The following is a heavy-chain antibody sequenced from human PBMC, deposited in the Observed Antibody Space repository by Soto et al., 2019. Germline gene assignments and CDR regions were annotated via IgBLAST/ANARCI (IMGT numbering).Heavy chain of an antibody. V-gene: IGHV1-18*01. Sequence: ASVKVSCKATGYIFINYGISWVLQAPGQGLERMRWISGYNGDTNYAQNLKSRVTMTTDTSTSTAYMELRSLRSDETAMYYCARHVMILVAPFDYWGQGTLVTVSS. CDR2: ISGYNGDT. CDR3: ARHVMILVAPFDY. CDR1: GYIFINYG. D-gene: IGHD3-22*01. J-gene: IGHJ4*02.